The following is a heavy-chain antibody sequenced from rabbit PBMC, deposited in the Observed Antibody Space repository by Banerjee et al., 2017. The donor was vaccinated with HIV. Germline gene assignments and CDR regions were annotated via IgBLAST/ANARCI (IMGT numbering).Heavy chain of an antibody. V-gene: IGHV1S45*01. J-gene: IGHJ4*01. CDR3: ARDLAGVIGWNFNL. CDR2: INTISGDT. D-gene: IGHD4-1*01. Sequence: QEQLVESGGDLVKPEGSLTLTCTASGFSFSSSGYDMCWVRQAPGKGLEWIACINTISGDTVYATWAKGRFTISKASWTTVTLQMTSLTAADTASYFCARDLAGVIGWNFNLWGPGTLVTVS. CDR1: GFSFSSSGYD.